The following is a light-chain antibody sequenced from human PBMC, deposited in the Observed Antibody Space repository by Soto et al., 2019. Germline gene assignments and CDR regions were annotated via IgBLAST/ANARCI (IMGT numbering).Light chain of an antibody. V-gene: IGKV1-6*01. Sequence: IQMTQSPSALSASVGDRVTITRRASQGIRDDLGWYQQKPGEAPKALIYGASNLQSGVPSRFSASGSGTDFTLTISSLQPEDFATYYCLQDYNYPHTFGQGTKVEIK. J-gene: IGKJ2*01. CDR2: GAS. CDR1: QGIRDD. CDR3: LQDYNYPHT.